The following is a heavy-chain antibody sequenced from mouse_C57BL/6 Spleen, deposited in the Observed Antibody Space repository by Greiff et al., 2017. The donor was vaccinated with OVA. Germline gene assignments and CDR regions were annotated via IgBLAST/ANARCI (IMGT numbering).Heavy chain of an antibody. CDR3: ATSTVVDEDDFDY. CDR1: GFNITDYY. Sequence: VQLKQSGAELVKPGASVKLSCTASGFNITDYYMHWVKQRTEQGLEWIGRINPENGATKYAPKFKGKATLTADTSSNTAYLQLNSLTSEDTAVYYCATSTVVDEDDFDYWGQGTTLTVSS. V-gene: IGHV14-2*01. CDR2: INPENGAT. D-gene: IGHD1-1*01. J-gene: IGHJ2*01.